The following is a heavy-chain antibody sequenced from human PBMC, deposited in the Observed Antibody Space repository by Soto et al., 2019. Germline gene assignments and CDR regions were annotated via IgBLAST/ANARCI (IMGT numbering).Heavy chain of an antibody. V-gene: IGHV3-53*01. Sequence: GGSLRLSCSASGFTVSNNYMTWVRQAPGKGLEWVSVIYSGGDTYYADSVEGRFTISRDNSKNTVYLQMNSLRADDTAVYYCARDLLGRPYYYGLDVWGQGTTVTV. J-gene: IGHJ6*02. CDR2: IYSGGDT. D-gene: IGHD1-26*01. CDR3: ARDLLGRPYYYGLDV. CDR1: GFTVSNNY.